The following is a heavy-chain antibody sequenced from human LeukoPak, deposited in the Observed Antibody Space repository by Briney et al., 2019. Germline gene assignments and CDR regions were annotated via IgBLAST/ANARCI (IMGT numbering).Heavy chain of an antibody. D-gene: IGHD2-15*01. J-gene: IGHJ6*03. Sequence: ASVKVSCKASGYTFTGYYMHWVRQAPGQGLEWMGWINPNSGGTNYAQKFQGRVTMTRDTSISTAYMELSRLRSDDTAVYYCARGGRYCSGGSCYYYYYYYMDVWGKGTTVTVSS. V-gene: IGHV1-2*02. CDR2: INPNSGGT. CDR1: GYTFTGYY. CDR3: ARGGRYCSGGSCYYYYYYYMDV.